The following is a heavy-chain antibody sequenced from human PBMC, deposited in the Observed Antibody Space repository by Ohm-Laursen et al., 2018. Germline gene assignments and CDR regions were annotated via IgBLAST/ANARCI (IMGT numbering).Heavy chain of an antibody. Sequence: TLSLTCTVSGGSISSYYWSWIRQPPGKGLEWIGYIYYSGSTNYNPSLKSRVAISVDTSKNQFSLKLSSVTAADTAVYYCARRKQRSLPPDYWGQGTLVTVSS. V-gene: IGHV4-59*08. CDR2: IYYSGST. CDR3: ARRKQRSLPPDY. D-gene: IGHD1/OR15-1a*01. J-gene: IGHJ4*02. CDR1: GGSISSYY.